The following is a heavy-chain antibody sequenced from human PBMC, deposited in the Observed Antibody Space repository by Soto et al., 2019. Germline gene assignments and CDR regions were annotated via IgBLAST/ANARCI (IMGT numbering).Heavy chain of an antibody. CDR1: GYTFTSYA. CDR2: INAGNGNT. V-gene: IGHV1-3*01. J-gene: IGHJ4*02. CDR3: ARDPRAPPTVRNPYYFDY. Sequence: ASVKVSCKASGYTFTSYAMHWVRQAPGQRLEWMGWINAGNGNTKYSQKFQGRVTITRDTSASTAYMELSSLRSEDTAVYYCARDPRAPPTVRNPYYFDYWGQGTLVTVSS.